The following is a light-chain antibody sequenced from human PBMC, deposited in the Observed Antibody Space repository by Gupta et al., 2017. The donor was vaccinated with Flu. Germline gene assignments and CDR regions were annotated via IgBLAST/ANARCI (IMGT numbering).Light chain of an antibody. V-gene: IGLV1-47*01. CDR1: TSNTGSNC. Sequence: RVTISCSGTTSNTGSNCVCWYQLHPGTAPKLLIYRNDQRPSGVPDRFSGSKSGTSAALAISGRRYADEADYYCAAWDDSRSGWVFGGGTKLTVL. CDR3: AAWDDSRSGWV. CDR2: RND. J-gene: IGLJ3*02.